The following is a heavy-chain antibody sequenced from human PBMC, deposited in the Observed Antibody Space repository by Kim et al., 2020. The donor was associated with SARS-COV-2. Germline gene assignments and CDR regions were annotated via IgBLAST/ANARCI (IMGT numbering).Heavy chain of an antibody. D-gene: IGHD3-9*01. V-gene: IGHV4-39*01. Sequence: SETLSLTCTVSGGSISSSSYYWGWIRQPPGKGLEWIGSIYYSGSTYYNPSLKSRVIISVDTSKNQFSLKLSFVTAADTDVYYCARRTVLRCFDWLPRGGAFDIWGQGTVVNVSS. J-gene: IGHJ3*02. CDR3: ARRTVLRCFDWLPRGGAFDI. CDR1: GGSISSSSYY. CDR2: IYYSGST.